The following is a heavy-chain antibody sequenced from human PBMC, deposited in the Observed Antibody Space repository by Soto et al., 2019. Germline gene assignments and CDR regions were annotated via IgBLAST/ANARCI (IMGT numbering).Heavy chain of an antibody. CDR2: IIPIFGTA. CDR1: GGTFRSYS. V-gene: IGHV1-69*01. J-gene: IGHJ4*02. D-gene: IGHD1-26*01. CDR3: ARDGGRHSGGIAY. Sequence: QVQLVQSGAEVKKPGSSVKVSCKASGGTFRSYSINWVRQAPGQGLEWMGEIIPIFGTANYAQKFQGRVTITADESTSTAYMELSSLRSEDTAVYYCARDGGRHSGGIAYWGQGTLVTVSS.